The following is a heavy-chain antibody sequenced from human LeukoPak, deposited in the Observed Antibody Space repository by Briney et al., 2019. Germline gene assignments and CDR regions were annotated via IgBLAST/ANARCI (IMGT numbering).Heavy chain of an antibody. D-gene: IGHD3-9*01. Sequence: PSETLSLTCTVSGGSISSSSYYWGWIRQPPGKGLEWIGSIYYSGSTYYNPSLKSRVTISVDTSKNQFSLKLSPVTAADTAVYYCARDSSSYDILTGYYNHPFDYWGQGTLVTVSS. CDR2: IYYSGST. J-gene: IGHJ4*02. V-gene: IGHV4-39*07. CDR3: ARDSSSYDILTGYYNHPFDY. CDR1: GGSISSSSYY.